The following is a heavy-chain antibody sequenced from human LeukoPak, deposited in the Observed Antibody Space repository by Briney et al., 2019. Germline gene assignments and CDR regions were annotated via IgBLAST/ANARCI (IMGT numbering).Heavy chain of an antibody. CDR3: ARILWFGEWYYFDY. J-gene: IGHJ4*02. D-gene: IGHD3-10*01. CDR1: GGSISSYY. CDR2: IYTSGST. Sequence: SETLSLTCTVSGGSISSYYWSWIRQPAGKGLEWIGRIYTSGSTNYNPSLKSRVTMSVDTSKNQFSLKLSSVTAADTAVYYCARILWFGEWYYFDYWGQGTLVTVSS. V-gene: IGHV4-4*07.